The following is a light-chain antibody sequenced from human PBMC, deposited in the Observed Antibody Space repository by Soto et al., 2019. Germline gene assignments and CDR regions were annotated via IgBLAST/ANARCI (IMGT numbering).Light chain of an antibody. Sequence: EIVMTQSPATLSVSPGERATLSCRASQSISNNLAWYQQQPGQTPRLLIYGASTTATGIPARFSGSGSGTEFTLTISSLQPDDFVTYYCQHYNSYSEAFGQGTKVDIK. CDR1: QSISNN. V-gene: IGKV3-15*01. CDR2: GAS. CDR3: QHYNSYSEA. J-gene: IGKJ1*01.